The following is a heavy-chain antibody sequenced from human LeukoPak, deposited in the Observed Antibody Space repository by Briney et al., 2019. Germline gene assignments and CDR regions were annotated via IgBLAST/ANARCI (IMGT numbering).Heavy chain of an antibody. CDR1: GGSISGRSYY. CDR3: ARTMYYYESGGYRDYFDS. Sequence: SETLSLTCTVSGGSISGRSYYWHWIRQPAGKGLEWIGRIYISGTTNYNPSLKSRVTISADTSKNQFSLRLSSVTAADTAVYYCARTMYYYESGGYRDYFDSWGQGTLVTVSS. V-gene: IGHV4-61*02. D-gene: IGHD3-22*01. J-gene: IGHJ4*02. CDR2: IYISGTT.